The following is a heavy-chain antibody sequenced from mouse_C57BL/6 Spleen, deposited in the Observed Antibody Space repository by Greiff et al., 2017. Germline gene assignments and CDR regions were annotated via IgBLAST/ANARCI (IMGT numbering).Heavy chain of an antibody. CDR2: IDPSDSYT. CDR1: GYTFTSYW. V-gene: IGHV1-59*01. CDR3: ARPGVGPFAY. Sequence: SGAELVRPGASVKLSCKASGYTFTSYWMHWVKQRPGQGLEWIGVIDPSDSYTNYNQKFKGKATLTVDTSSSTAYMQLSSLTSEDSAVYYCARPGVGPFAYWGQGTLVTVSA. J-gene: IGHJ3*01. D-gene: IGHD1-1*01.